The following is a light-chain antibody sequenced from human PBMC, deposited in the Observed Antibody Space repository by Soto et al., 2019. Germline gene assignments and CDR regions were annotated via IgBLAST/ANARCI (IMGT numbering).Light chain of an antibody. CDR2: RND. Sequence: QSALTQPPSASGTPGQGVTISCSGSTSNIGSNYVYWYQQLPGTAPKLLIYRNDQRPSGVPDRFSGSKSGTSASLAISGLRSDDEADYFCATWDDSLNGFYVFGTGTKVTDL. J-gene: IGLJ1*01. CDR1: TSNIGSNY. CDR3: ATWDDSLNGFYV. V-gene: IGLV1-47*01.